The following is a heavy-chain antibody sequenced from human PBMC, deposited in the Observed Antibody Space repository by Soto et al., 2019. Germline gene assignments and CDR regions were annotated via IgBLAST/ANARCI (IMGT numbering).Heavy chain of an antibody. D-gene: IGHD2-15*01. CDR1: GFTLSGFD. V-gene: IGHV3-73*01. J-gene: IGHJ4*02. CDR3: TRRYCRGGGCYSDFDY. CDR2: IKTKVESYAT. Sequence: EVQLVESGGGLVQPGGSLKLSCAASGFTLSGFDIHWVRQASGEGLEWVGRIKTKVESYATELAASVKGRFTISRDDPKTTAYLEMNSLKTEDTAVYYCTRRYCRGGGCYSDFDYWGQGTLVTVSS.